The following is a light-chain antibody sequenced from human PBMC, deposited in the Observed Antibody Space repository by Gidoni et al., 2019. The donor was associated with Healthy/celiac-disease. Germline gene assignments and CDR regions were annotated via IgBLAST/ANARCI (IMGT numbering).Light chain of an antibody. V-gene: IGLV2-8*01. J-gene: IGLJ2*01. CDR2: EVS. CDR3: SSYAGSNKVV. CDR1: SSHVGGYNY. Sequence: QSALTQPPSASGSPGQSVTISCPGTSSHVGGYNYVSWYQQHPGKAPKLMIYEVSKRPSGVPDRFSGSKSGNTASLTVSGLQAEDEADYYCSSYAGSNKVVFGGGTKLTVL.